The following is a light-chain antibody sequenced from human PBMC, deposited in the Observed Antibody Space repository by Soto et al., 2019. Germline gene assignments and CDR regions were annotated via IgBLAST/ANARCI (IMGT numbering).Light chain of an antibody. Sequence: EIVLTQSPGTLSLSPGERATLSCRASEIITTRFIAWYQQKRGQAPRLVIWGASRRATGIPERFSGSGSGTDFTLTVSRLEPEDFAVYYCQQYSVSPWTFGQGTRVEIK. J-gene: IGKJ1*01. V-gene: IGKV3-20*01. CDR1: EIITTRF. CDR2: GAS. CDR3: QQYSVSPWT.